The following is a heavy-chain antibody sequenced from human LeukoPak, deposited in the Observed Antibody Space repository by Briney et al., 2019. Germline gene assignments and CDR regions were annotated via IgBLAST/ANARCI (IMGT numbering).Heavy chain of an antibody. CDR3: AKDREEWFGTSYMDV. V-gene: IGHV3-30*04. Sequence: GRSLRLSCAASGFTFSSYSVLWVRQAPGKGLEWVAVISYDGSNKYYAEPVKGRFHISRDNSKHTLYLQMNSLRAEDTAVYYCAKDREEWFGTSYMDVWGKGTTVTVSS. CDR1: GFTFSSYS. J-gene: IGHJ6*03. CDR2: ISYDGSNK. D-gene: IGHD3-10*01.